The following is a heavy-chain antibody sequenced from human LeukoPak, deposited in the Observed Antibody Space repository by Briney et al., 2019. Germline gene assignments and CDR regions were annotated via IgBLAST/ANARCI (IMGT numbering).Heavy chain of an antibody. J-gene: IGHJ4*02. D-gene: IGHD3-22*01. CDR2: IYYIGST. V-gene: IGHV4-59*01. CDR1: GGSFSGYY. Sequence: SETLSLTCAVYGGSFSGYYWSWIRQPPGKGLEWIGYIYYIGSTNYNPSLKSRVIISVDTSKNQFSLKLSSVTAADTAVYYCARLSYDQSLDYWGQGTLVTVSS. CDR3: ARLSYDQSLDY.